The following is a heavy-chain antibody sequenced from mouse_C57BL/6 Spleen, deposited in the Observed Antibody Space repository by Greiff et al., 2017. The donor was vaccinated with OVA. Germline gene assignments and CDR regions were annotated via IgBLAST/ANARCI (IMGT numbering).Heavy chain of an antibody. J-gene: IGHJ2*01. V-gene: IGHV1-80*01. D-gene: IGHD2-1*01. CDR3: ARRGGNFYYFDY. Sequence: VQLQESGAELVKPGASVKISCKASGYAFSSYWMNWVKQRPGKGLEWIGQIYPGDGDTNYNGKFKGKATLTADKSSSTAYMQLSSLTSEDSAVYFCARRGGNFYYFDYWGQGTTLTVSS. CDR2: IYPGDGDT. CDR1: GYAFSSYW.